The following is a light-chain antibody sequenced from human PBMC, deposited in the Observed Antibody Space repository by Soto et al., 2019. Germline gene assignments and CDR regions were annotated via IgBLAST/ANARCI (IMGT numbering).Light chain of an antibody. CDR3: QQGYSTTPIT. J-gene: IGKJ5*01. Sequence: IQMTQSPSSLSASVGDRVTITCRASQDIRNELGWYQQRPGKAPKRLIYAASSLQSGVPSRFSGSGSGTEFTLSISSLQPEDFATYYCQQGYSTTPITFGQGTRLEIK. V-gene: IGKV1-17*01. CDR2: AAS. CDR1: QDIRNE.